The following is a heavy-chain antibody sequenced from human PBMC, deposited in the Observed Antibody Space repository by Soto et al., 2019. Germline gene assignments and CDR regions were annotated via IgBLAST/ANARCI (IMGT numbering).Heavy chain of an antibody. Sequence: GGSLRLSCAASGFTFSSYSMNWVRQAPGKGLEWVSSISSSSSYIYYADSVKGRFTISRDNAKNSLYLHMNSLRAEDTAVYYCARVLKTGDVVDFDYWGQGTLVTVSS. D-gene: IGHD7-27*01. V-gene: IGHV3-21*01. J-gene: IGHJ4*02. CDR1: GFTFSSYS. CDR2: ISSSSSYI. CDR3: ARVLKTGDVVDFDY.